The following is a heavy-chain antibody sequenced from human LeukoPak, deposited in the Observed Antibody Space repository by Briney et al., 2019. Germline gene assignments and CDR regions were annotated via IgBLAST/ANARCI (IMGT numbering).Heavy chain of an antibody. Sequence: GGSLRLSCVASGFTFSSYWMSWVRQAPGKGLEWVANMKEDGTQKYSVDSVGGRFTISRDDAKNSLYLRMNSLRTEDTAVYYCARGGLAPDYWGQGTLVTVSS. CDR2: MKEDGTQK. CDR3: ARGGLAPDY. CDR1: GFTFSSYW. J-gene: IGHJ4*02. V-gene: IGHV3-7*03. D-gene: IGHD2-21*01.